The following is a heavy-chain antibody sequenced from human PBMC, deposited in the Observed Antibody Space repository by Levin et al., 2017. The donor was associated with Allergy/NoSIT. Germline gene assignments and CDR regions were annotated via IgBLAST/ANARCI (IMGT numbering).Heavy chain of an antibody. J-gene: IGHJ4*02. CDR2: ISTYTGDT. CDR3: ARPAGVITLVRGVLDY. Sequence: GGSLRLSCKASGYSFTDYGINWVRQAPGQGLEWLGWISTYTGDTKYAQNFQGRLNMTTDTSTTTAYMELRSLRSDDTAVYYCARPAGVITLVRGVLDYWGQGTLVSVSS. V-gene: IGHV1-18*01. D-gene: IGHD3-10*01. CDR1: GYSFTDYG.